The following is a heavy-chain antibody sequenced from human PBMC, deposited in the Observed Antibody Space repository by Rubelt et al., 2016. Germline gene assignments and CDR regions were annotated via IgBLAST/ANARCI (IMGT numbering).Heavy chain of an antibody. CDR3: VRDGGSGSYYLRH. J-gene: IGHJ4*02. V-gene: IGHV4-59*12. CDR1: GGAISSYY. Sequence: QVQLEESGPGLVKPSENLSLTCTGSGGAISSYYWNGIRRPPGKGMEWIGSVRYSGRSNSSQSLKSRVALSVDTAKNQFTLKLTAVTAAYTAVYYCVRDGGSGSYYLRHWGQGTLVTVSS. D-gene: IGHD3-10*01. CDR2: VRYSGRS.